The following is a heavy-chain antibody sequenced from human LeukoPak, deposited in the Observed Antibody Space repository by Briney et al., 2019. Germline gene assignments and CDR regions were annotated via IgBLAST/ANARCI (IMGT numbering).Heavy chain of an antibody. V-gene: IGHV4-39*07. D-gene: IGHD6-13*01. Sequence: PSETLSLTCTVSGGSISSSSYYWGWIRQPPGKGLEWIGSIYYSGSTHYHPSLKSRVTISVDTSKNQFSLKLSSVTAADTAVYYCARVGIAAAGDLGAFDIWGQGTMVTVSS. J-gene: IGHJ3*02. CDR2: IYYSGST. CDR3: ARVGIAAAGDLGAFDI. CDR1: GGSISSSSYY.